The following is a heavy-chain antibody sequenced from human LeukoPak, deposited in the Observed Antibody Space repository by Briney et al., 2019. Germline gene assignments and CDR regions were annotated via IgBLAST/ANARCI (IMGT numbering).Heavy chain of an antibody. D-gene: IGHD6-13*01. J-gene: IGHJ5*02. CDR3: ARSPYSSSWYPFAP. CDR2: IYYSGST. V-gene: IGHV4-39*07. CDR1: GGSISSNSYY. Sequence: LETLSLTCTVSGGSISSNSYYWGWIRQPPGKGLQWIGSIYYSGSTYYNSSLKSRVTIPVDTSKNQFSLKLTSVTAADTAVYYCARSPYSSSWYPFAPWGQGTLVTVSS.